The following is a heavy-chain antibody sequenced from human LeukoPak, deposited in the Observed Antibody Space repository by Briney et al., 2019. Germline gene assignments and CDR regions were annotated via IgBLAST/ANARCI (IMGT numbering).Heavy chain of an antibody. D-gene: IGHD4-23*01. J-gene: IGHJ4*02. V-gene: IGHV3-30-3*01. Sequence: GGSLRLSCAASGFTLSSYAMHWVRQAPGKGLEWVAVISYDGSNKYYADSVKGRFTISRDNSKNTLYLQMNSLRAEDTAVYYCARDYGGNWYYFDYWGQGTLVTVSS. CDR2: ISYDGSNK. CDR3: ARDYGGNWYYFDY. CDR1: GFTLSSYA.